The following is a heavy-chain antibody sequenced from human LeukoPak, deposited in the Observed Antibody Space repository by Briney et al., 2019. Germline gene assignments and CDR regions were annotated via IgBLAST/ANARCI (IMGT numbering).Heavy chain of an antibody. CDR2: INTKTGNP. J-gene: IGHJ4*02. V-gene: IGHV7-4-1*02. CDR1: GYTFATYA. CDR3: ARAEHVHVDSILTNPDY. Sequence: ASVKVSCKASGYTFATYAMNWVRQTPGQGLEWMGWINTKTGNPTNAQGFTGRFVFSLDTPVSKAYLQISSLKAEDTGVYYCARAEHVHVDSILTNPDYWGQGTLVTVSS. D-gene: IGHD2-21*01.